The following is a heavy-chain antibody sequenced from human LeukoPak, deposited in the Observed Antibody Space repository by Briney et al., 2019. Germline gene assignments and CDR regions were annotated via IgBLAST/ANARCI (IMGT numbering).Heavy chain of an antibody. J-gene: IGHJ4*02. Sequence: ASVKVSCKASGYTFTDNYVHWVRQVTGQGLEWMGWIYPNNGGTNYAQKFQGRVTMTRDTSISTAYLDLSGLRSDDTAVYFCAREIWYYSQWGQGTLVTVSS. D-gene: IGHD6-13*01. CDR1: GYTFTDNY. CDR2: IYPNNGGT. V-gene: IGHV1-2*02. CDR3: AREIWYYSQ.